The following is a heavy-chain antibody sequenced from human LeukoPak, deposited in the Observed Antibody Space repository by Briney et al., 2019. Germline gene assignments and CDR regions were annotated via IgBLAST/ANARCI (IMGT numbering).Heavy chain of an antibody. CDR1: GFTFDDYA. CDR3: ARDRTLIPYDY. J-gene: IGHJ4*02. D-gene: IGHD2-21*01. CDR2: ISSSSSYI. Sequence: GGSLRLSCAASGFTFDDYAMNWVRQVPGKGLEWVSSISSSSSYIYYADSVKGRFTISRDNAKNSLYLQMNSLRAEDTAVYYCARDRTLIPYDYWGQGTLVTVSS. V-gene: IGHV3-21*01.